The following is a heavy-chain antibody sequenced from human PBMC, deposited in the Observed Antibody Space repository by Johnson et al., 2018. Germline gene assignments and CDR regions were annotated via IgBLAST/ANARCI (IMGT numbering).Heavy chain of an antibody. V-gene: IGHV3-23*04. CDR1: GFTLSTYA. CDR3: AKDTTHIKGQVTLGSGSYY. D-gene: IGHD4/OR15-4a*01. Sequence: VQLVESGGGLVQPGGSLRLSCAVSGFTLSTYAMSWVRQAPGQGLEWVSTLRGNSMYTSYADSVKGRLTTSRDDSKKTLYLQMKGRRAEDTAVYYCAKDTTHIKGQVTLGSGSYYWGQGTLVTVSS. CDR2: LRGNSMYT. J-gene: IGHJ4*02.